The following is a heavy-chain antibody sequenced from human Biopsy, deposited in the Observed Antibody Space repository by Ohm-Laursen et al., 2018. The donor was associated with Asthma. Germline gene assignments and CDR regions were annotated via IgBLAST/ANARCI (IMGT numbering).Heavy chain of an antibody. CDR3: ARESSVAGSSDFDY. CDR1: GFTFSSYA. CDR2: ISYDGSNK. J-gene: IGHJ4*02. Sequence: SLRPSCAASGFTFSSYAMNWVRQAPGKGLEWVAVISYDGSNKYYADSVKGRFTISRDNSKNTLYLQMNSLRAEDTAVYYCARESSVAGSSDFDYWGQGTLVTVSS. V-gene: IGHV3-30*03. D-gene: IGHD6-19*01.